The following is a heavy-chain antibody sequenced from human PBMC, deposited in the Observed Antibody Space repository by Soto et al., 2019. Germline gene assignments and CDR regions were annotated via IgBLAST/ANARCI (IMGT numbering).Heavy chain of an antibody. CDR3: AKDAVPYNGKWDWFDS. J-gene: IGHJ5*01. CDR1: EFTFSDFA. V-gene: IGHV3-23*01. CDR2: IGGDGSDT. Sequence: DVQLLESGGDLVQPGGSLRLSCAASEFTFSDFAMTWVRQAPGKGPEWVSSIGGDGSDTHYADSVKGRFTISRDNSKNTPFLQMSSLRSDDTAVYYCAKDAVPYNGKWDWFDSWGQGTLVTVSS. D-gene: IGHD1-26*01.